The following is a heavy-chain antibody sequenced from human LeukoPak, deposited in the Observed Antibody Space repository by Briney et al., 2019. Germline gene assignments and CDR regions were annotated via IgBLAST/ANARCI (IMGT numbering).Heavy chain of an antibody. V-gene: IGHV3-53*01. CDR3: ARTDYGSGTYSDY. CDR2: IYSGGDT. CDR1: GFTFSSYA. J-gene: IGHJ4*02. Sequence: GGSLRLSCAASGFTFSSYAMSWVRQAPGKGLEWVSVIYSGGDTYYADSVKGRFTISRDNSKNTLYLQMNSLRAEDTAVYYCARTDYGSGTYSDYWGQGTLVTVSS. D-gene: IGHD3-10*01.